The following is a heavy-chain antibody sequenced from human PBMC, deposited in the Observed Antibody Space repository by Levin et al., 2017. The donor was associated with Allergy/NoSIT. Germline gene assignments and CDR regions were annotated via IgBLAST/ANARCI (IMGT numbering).Heavy chain of an antibody. CDR1: GFTSSSYW. D-gene: IGHD3-3*01. CDR3: AREVFWSPIDYYYGMDG. V-gene: IGHV3-74*01. Sequence: GESLKISCAASGFTSSSYWMHWVRQAPGKGLVWVSRINSDGSSTSYADSVKGRFTISRDNAKNTLYLQMNSLRAEDTAVYYCAREVFWSPIDYYYGMDGWGQGTTVTVSS. J-gene: IGHJ6*02. CDR2: INSDGSST.